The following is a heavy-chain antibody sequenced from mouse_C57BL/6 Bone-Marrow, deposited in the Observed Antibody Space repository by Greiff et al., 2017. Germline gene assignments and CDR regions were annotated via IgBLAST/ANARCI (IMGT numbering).Heavy chain of an antibody. J-gene: IGHJ2*01. V-gene: IGHV5-6*01. CDR1: GFTFSSYG. D-gene: IGHD1-1*01. Sequence: EVMLVESGGDLVKPGGSLKLSCAASGFTFSSYGMSWVRQTPDKRLEWVATISSGGSYTYYPDSVKGRFTISRDNAKNTLYLQMSSLKSEDTAMYYCARHPLYCYGSSYDYFDYWGQGTTLTVSS. CDR2: ISSGGSYT. CDR3: ARHPLYCYGSSYDYFDY.